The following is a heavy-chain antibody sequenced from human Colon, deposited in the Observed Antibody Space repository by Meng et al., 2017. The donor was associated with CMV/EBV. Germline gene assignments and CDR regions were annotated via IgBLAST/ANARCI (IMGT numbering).Heavy chain of an antibody. V-gene: IGHV3-49*04. J-gene: IGHJ4*02. CDR1: GFTFGDYD. Sequence: GESLKISCTVSGFTFGDYDMNWVRQAPGKGLEWVGFIRNKAYGGTTEYAASVRGRFTISRDDSKSIAYLQMNSLKTEDTAVYYCSRSTYYDFWSGYPRDYWGQGTLVTVSS. CDR3: SRSTYYDFWSGYPRDY. D-gene: IGHD3-3*01. CDR2: IRNKAYGGTT.